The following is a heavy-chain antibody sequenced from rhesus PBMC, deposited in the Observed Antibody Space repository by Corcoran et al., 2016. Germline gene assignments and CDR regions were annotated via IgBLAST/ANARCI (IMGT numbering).Heavy chain of an antibody. CDR2: IYGSGGSN. V-gene: IGHV4S14*01. CDR1: GYSISSGYY. D-gene: IGHD5-42*01. CDR3: ARVGSSWSEWDTVGTEWYFDL. J-gene: IGHJ2*01. Sequence: QVQLQESGPGLVKPSETLSLTCAVSGYSISSGYYWGWIRQPPGKGLEWIGSIYGSGGSNYLNPSLKRRVTLSVDTSKSQFSLKLSSVPAADTAVYYCARVGSSWSEWDTVGTEWYFDLWGPGTPITISS.